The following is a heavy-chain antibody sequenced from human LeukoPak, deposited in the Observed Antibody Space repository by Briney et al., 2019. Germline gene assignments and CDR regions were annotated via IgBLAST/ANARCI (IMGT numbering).Heavy chain of an antibody. D-gene: IGHD1-7*01. CDR3: ARDGGLELPLGWFDP. J-gene: IGHJ5*02. Sequence: SETLSLTCTVSGYSISSGYFWGWIRQPPGKGLEWIGSIYHSGSTYYNPSLKSRVTISVDTSKNQFSLKLSSVTAADTAVYYCARDGGLELPLGWFDPWGQGTLVIVSS. V-gene: IGHV4-38-2*02. CDR2: IYHSGST. CDR1: GYSISSGYF.